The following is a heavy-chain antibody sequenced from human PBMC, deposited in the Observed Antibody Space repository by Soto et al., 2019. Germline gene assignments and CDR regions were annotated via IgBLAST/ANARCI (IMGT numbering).Heavy chain of an antibody. D-gene: IGHD3-22*01. V-gene: IGHV3-30*18. Sequence: GGSLRLSCAASGFTFSSYGMHWVRQAPGKGLEWVAVISYDGSNKYYADSVKGRFTISRDNSKNTLYLQMNSLRAEDTAVYYCAKDPDESYYYDSSGFHPVGAFDIWGQGTMVTVSS. CDR3: AKDPDESYYYDSSGFHPVGAFDI. J-gene: IGHJ3*02. CDR1: GFTFSSYG. CDR2: ISYDGSNK.